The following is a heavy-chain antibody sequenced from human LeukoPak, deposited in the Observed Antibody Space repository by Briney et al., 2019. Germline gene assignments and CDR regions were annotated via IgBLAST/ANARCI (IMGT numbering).Heavy chain of an antibody. V-gene: IGHV4-31*03. J-gene: IGHJ4*02. CDR1: GGSISSGGYY. CDR2: IYYSGST. D-gene: IGHD4-17*01. CDR3: ARESGGDYRQFGY. Sequence: PSQTLSLTCTVSGGSISSGGYYWSWIRQHPGTGLEWIGYIYYSGSTYYNPSLKSRVTISVDTSKNQFSLKLSSVTAADTAVYYCARESGGDYRQFGYWGQGTLVTVSS.